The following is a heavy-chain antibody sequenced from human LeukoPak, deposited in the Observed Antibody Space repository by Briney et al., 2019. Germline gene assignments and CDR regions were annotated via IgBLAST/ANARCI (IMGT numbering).Heavy chain of an antibody. V-gene: IGHV3-48*03. D-gene: IGHD7-27*01. CDR3: AKHHLGYPLDH. CDR2: IIGSGSTI. J-gene: IGHJ4*02. Sequence: PGGSLRLSCAASGFTFSSYEMSWVRQAPGKGLEWVSYIIGSGSTIYIADSVKGRFTISRDNANNSLYLQMNSLRAGDTAIYYCAKHHLGYPLDHWGQGTLVTVSS. CDR1: GFTFSSYE.